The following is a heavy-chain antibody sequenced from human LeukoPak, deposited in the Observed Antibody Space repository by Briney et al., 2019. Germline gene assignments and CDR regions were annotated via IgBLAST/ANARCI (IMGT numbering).Heavy chain of an antibody. CDR2: INPSGGST. D-gene: IGHD3-10*01. Sequence: GASVKVSCKASGYTFTSYYIHWVRQAPGQGLEWMGIINPSGGSTSYAQKFQGRVTMTRDTSTSTVYMELSSLRSEDTAVYYCASPSMEGSGSYYNFDYWGQGTLVTVSS. V-gene: IGHV1-46*01. J-gene: IGHJ4*02. CDR3: ASPSMEGSGSYYNFDY. CDR1: GYTFTSYY.